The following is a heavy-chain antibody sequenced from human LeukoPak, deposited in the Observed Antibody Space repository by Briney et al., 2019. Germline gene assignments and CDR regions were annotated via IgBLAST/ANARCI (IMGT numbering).Heavy chain of an antibody. CDR3: AKPRGGLAYYMDV. D-gene: IGHD3-3*02. V-gene: IGHV3-30*02. CDR1: GFTFSGSG. CDR2: IRYDAINE. J-gene: IGHJ6*03. Sequence: GGSLRLSCVTSGFTFSGSGFHWVRQAPGKGLEWVAFIRYDAINEYYADSVKGRFTISRDDSKSTVFLQMNSLRAEDTAVYYCAKPRGGLAYYMDVWGKGTTVTVS.